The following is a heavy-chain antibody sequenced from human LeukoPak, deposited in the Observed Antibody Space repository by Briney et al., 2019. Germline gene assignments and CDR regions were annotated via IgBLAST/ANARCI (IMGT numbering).Heavy chain of an antibody. V-gene: IGHV1-8*01. D-gene: IGHD6-19*01. CDR2: MNPNSGNT. CDR1: GYTFTSYD. CDR3: ARGSSGRKKNYYYYMDV. J-gene: IGHJ6*03. Sequence: ASVKVSCKASGYTFTSYDINWVRQATGQGLEWMGWMNPNSGNTGYAQKFQGRVTMTRNTSISTAYMELSSLRSEDTAVYYCARGSSGRKKNYYYYMDVWGKGTTVTISS.